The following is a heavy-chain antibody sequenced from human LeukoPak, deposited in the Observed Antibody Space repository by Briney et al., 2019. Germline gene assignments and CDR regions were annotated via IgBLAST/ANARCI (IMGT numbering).Heavy chain of an antibody. CDR1: GFTFSSYA. Sequence: PGGSLRLSCAASGFTFSSYAMHWVRQAPGKGLEWVAVISYDGSNKYYADSVKGRFTISRDNSKNTLYLQMNSLRAEDTAVYYCAKDPFSYSSSWSPADGMDVWGQGTTVTVSS. CDR2: ISYDGSNK. D-gene: IGHD6-13*01. J-gene: IGHJ6*02. CDR3: AKDPFSYSSSWSPADGMDV. V-gene: IGHV3-30-3*01.